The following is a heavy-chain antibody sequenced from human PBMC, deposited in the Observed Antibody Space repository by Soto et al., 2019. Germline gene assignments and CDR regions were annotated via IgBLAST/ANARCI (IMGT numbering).Heavy chain of an antibody. CDR3: ARGRSVDFWSGYYPRGRDNWFDP. D-gene: IGHD3-3*01. J-gene: IGHJ5*02. Sequence: SETLSLTCAVYGGSFSGYYWSWIRQPPGKGLEWIGEINHSGSTNYNPSLKSRVTISVDTSKNQFSLKLSSVTAADTAVYYCARGRSVDFWSGYYPRGRDNWFDPWGQGALVTVSS. CDR1: GGSFSGYY. V-gene: IGHV4-34*01. CDR2: INHSGST.